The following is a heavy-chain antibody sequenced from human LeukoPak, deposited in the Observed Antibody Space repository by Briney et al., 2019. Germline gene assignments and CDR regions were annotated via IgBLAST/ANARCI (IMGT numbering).Heavy chain of an antibody. CDR1: GGSISSYY. J-gene: IGHJ4*02. CDR3: ARDRTREGFDY. CDR2: IYYSGST. Sequence: SETLSLTCTVYGGSISSYYCGWVRQPPGEGLGWIGYIYYSGSTNYNPSLKRRVTISADTSTNHFSLKLSSVTAADTAVYYCARDRTREGFDYWGQGTLVTVSS. D-gene: IGHD1-14*01. V-gene: IGHV4-59*01.